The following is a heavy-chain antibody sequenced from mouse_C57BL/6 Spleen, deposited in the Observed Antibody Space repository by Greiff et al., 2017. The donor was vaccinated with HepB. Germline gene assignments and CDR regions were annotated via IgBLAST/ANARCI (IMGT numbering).Heavy chain of an antibody. Sequence: DVQLVESGGDLVKPGGSLKLSCAASGFTFSSYGMSWVRQTPDKRLEWVATISSGGSYTYYPDSVKGRFTISRDNAKNTLYLQMSSLKSEDTAMYYCARHDYYDYLWFAYWGQGTLVTVSA. V-gene: IGHV5-6*01. CDR3: ARHDYYDYLWFAY. D-gene: IGHD2-4*01. J-gene: IGHJ3*01. CDR2: ISSGGSYT. CDR1: GFTFSSYG.